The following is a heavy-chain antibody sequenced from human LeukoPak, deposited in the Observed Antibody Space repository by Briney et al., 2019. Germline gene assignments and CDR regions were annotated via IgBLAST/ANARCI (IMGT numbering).Heavy chain of an antibody. V-gene: IGHV4-34*01. CDR2: INHSGST. D-gene: IGHD3-22*01. CDR1: GGSFSGYY. J-gene: IGHJ4*02. Sequence: SETLSLTCAVYGGSFSGYYWSWIRQPPGKGLEWIGEINHSGSTNYNPSLKSRVTISVDTSKNQFSLKLSSVTAADTAVYYCARVGYYDSSGYPRFIDYWGQGTLVTVSS. CDR3: ARVGYYDSSGYPRFIDY.